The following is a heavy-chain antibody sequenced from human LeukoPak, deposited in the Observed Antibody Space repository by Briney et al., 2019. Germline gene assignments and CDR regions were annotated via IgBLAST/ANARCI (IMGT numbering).Heavy chain of an antibody. D-gene: IGHD1-26*01. J-gene: IGHJ4*02. Sequence: SETLSLTCTVSGGSISSYYWSWIRQPPGKGLEWIGYIYYSGSTNYNPSLKSRVTISVDTSKNQFSMKLSSVTAADTAVYYCARVDSGSYWYWGQGTLVTVSS. CDR2: IYYSGST. CDR1: GGSISSYY. CDR3: ARVDSGSYWY. V-gene: IGHV4-59*01.